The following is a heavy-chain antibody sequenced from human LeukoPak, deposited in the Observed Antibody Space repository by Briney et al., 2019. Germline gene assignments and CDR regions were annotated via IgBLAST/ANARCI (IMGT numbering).Heavy chain of an antibody. D-gene: IGHD6-13*01. CDR3: AKEGGIAAAGTHYYYMDV. J-gene: IGHJ6*03. V-gene: IGHV3-30*02. Sequence: GGSLRLSCAASGFTFSSYGMHWVRQAPGKGLEWVAFIRYDGSNKYYADSVKGRFTISRDNSKNTLYLQMNSLRAEDTAVYYCAKEGGIAAAGTHYYYMDVWGKGTTVTISS. CDR2: IRYDGSNK. CDR1: GFTFSSYG.